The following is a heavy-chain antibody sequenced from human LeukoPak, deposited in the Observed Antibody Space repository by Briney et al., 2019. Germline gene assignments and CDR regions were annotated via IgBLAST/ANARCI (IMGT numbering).Heavy chain of an antibody. CDR2: ISYDGSNK. D-gene: IGHD2-15*01. J-gene: IGHJ6*02. CDR1: GFTFSSYA. Sequence: PGRSLRLSCAASGFTFSSYAMNWVRQAPGKGLEWVAVISYDGSNKYYADSVKGRFTISRDNSKNTLYLQMNSLRAEDTAVYYCARDHSGYCSGGSCYGRAYYYYGMDVWGQGTTVTVSS. CDR3: ARDHSGYCSGGSCYGRAYYYYGMDV. V-gene: IGHV3-30-3*01.